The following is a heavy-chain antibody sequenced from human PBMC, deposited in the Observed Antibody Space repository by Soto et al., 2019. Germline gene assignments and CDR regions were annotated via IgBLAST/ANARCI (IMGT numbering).Heavy chain of an antibody. J-gene: IGHJ6*03. CDR1: GFTLSGYA. D-gene: IGHD6-6*01. CDR2: ISSNGVGT. V-gene: IGHV3-64*01. CDR3: ARRARPDFYYMDV. Sequence: EVQLAESGGGLAQPGGSLRLSCAASGFTLSGYAMDWVRQAPGKGLEYVSGISSNGVGTYYANSVQGRFTISRDNSKNTVYLQMGSLRPEGMAVSYCARRARPDFYYMDVWGKGTTVTVS.